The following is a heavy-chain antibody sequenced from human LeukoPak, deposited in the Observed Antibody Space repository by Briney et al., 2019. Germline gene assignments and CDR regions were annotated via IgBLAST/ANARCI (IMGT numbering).Heavy chain of an antibody. CDR2: ISSSSSYI. Sequence: GGSLRLSCAASGFTFSSYSMNWVRQAPGKGLEWVSSISSSSSYIYYADSVKGRFTISRDNAKNSLYLQMNSLRAEDTAVYYCAGGSFSDYASTRDYWGQGTLVTVSS. CDR3: AGGSFSDYASTRDY. J-gene: IGHJ4*02. V-gene: IGHV3-21*01. D-gene: IGHD4-17*01. CDR1: GFTFSSYS.